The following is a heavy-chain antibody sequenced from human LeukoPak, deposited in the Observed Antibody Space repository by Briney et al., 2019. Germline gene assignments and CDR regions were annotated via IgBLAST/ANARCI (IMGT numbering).Heavy chain of an antibody. CDR1: GFTFSSYA. Sequence: GRSLRLSCAASGFTFSSYAMHWVRQAPGKGLEWVAVISYDGSNKYYADSVKGRFTISRDNSKNTLYLQMNSLRADDTAIYFCARQEARDYYYEGLDYWGQGNLVTVSS. CDR3: ARQEARDYYYEGLDY. D-gene: IGHD3-22*01. CDR2: ISYDGSNK. V-gene: IGHV3-30*04. J-gene: IGHJ4*02.